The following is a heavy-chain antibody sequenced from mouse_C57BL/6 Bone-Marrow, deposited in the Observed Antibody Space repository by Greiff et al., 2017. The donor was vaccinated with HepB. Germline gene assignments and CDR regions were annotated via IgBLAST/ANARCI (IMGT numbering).Heavy chain of an antibody. V-gene: IGHV1-55*01. Sequence: QVQLQQPGAELVKPGASVKMSCKDSGYTFNSYWITWVKQRPGQGLEWIGDIYPGSGSTNYNEKFKSKATLTVDKSSSTAYMQLSSLTSEDSAVYYCARVITTVRGDYWGQGTTLTVSS. CDR3: ARVITTVRGDY. CDR2: IYPGSGST. CDR1: GYTFNSYW. D-gene: IGHD1-1*01. J-gene: IGHJ2*01.